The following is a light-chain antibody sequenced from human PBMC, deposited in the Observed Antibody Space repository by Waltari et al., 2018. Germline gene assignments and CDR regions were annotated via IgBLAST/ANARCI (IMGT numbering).Light chain of an antibody. V-gene: IGLV1-40*01. J-gene: IGLJ3*02. Sequence: QSVLTQPPSVSGAPGQRVTISSTGSGSTLGAGYDVTWYQQLPLAAPKLLIYGSTSRPLGVPARFFGSTAGTSASLAITWLQAEDEADYYCQSYDTSLSVVFGGGTKLTVL. CDR1: GSTLGAGYD. CDR3: QSYDTSLSVV. CDR2: GST.